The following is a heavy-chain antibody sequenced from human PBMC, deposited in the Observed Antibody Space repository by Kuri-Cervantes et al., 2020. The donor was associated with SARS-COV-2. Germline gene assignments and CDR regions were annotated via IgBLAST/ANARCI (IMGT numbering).Heavy chain of an antibody. CDR2: INHSGST. CDR1: GGSINSDH. Sequence: SETLSLTCTVSGGSINSDHWTWIRQPPGKGLEWIGEINHSGSTNYNPSLKSRVTISVDTSKNQFSLKLSSVTAADTAVYYCARDRAPRDWGQGTLVTVSS. V-gene: IGHV4-34*01. CDR3: ARDRAPRD. J-gene: IGHJ4*02. D-gene: IGHD5-24*01.